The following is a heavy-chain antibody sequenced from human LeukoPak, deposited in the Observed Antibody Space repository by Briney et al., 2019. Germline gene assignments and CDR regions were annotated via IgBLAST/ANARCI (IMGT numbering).Heavy chain of an antibody. CDR1: GYTFTNHA. CDR2: INPNSGGT. Sequence: GASVKVSCKASGYTFTNHAMNWVRQAPGQGLEWMGWINPNSGGTNYAQKFQGRVTMTRDTSINTAYMELSRLRSDDTAVYYCARCPRYDSSGYYLGDFDPWGQGTLVTVSS. CDR3: ARCPRYDSSGYYLGDFDP. V-gene: IGHV1-2*02. D-gene: IGHD3-22*01. J-gene: IGHJ5*02.